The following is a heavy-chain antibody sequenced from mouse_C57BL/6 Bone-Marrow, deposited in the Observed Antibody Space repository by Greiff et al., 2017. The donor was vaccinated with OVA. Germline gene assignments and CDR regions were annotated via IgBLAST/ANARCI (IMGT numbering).Heavy chain of an antibody. D-gene: IGHD3-1*01. Sequence: EVKLVESGGGLVKPGGSLKLSCAASGFTFSDSGMYWVRQAPEKGLEWVAYISSGSSTIYYADTVKGRFTISRDNAKNTLFLQMTSLRSEDTAMYYCAGGLRPFAYWGQGTLVTVSA. CDR3: AGGLRPFAY. J-gene: IGHJ3*01. CDR1: GFTFSDSG. CDR2: ISSGSSTI. V-gene: IGHV5-17*01.